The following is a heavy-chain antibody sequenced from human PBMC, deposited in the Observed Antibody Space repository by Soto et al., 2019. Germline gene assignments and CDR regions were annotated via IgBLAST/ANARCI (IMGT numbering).Heavy chain of an antibody. J-gene: IGHJ3*02. CDR2: IVVGSGNT. D-gene: IGHD3-10*01. V-gene: IGHV1-58*02. CDR1: VFTFTISA. Sequence: SVTVSCTASVFTFTISAMHCVRQARGQRLEWIGWIVVGSGNTNYAQKFQERVTITRDMSTSTAYMELSSLRSEDTAVYYCAADPSYYYGSGPSDIWGQGTMVTVSS. CDR3: AADPSYYYGSGPSDI.